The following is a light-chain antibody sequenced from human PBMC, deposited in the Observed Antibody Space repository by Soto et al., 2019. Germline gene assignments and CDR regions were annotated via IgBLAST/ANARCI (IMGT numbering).Light chain of an antibody. CDR3: GTWDLGLNSWV. Sequence: QSVLTQPPSVSAAPGQRVTISCSGSTSNIGNNYVSWYQQFPGTAPKILIYDNTKRYSGIPDRFSGSKSATSATLGITGLQTGDEAEYCCGTWDLGLNSWVFGAGTKLPVL. V-gene: IGLV1-51*01. J-gene: IGLJ3*02. CDR2: DNT. CDR1: TSNIGNNY.